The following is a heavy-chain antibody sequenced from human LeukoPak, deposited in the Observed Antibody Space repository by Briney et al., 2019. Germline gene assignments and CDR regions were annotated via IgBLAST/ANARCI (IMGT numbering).Heavy chain of an antibody. CDR2: ISGSGGST. J-gene: IGHJ4*02. CDR3: AKDLKVSIKTKDYFDY. Sequence: GGSLRLSCAASGFTFSSYAMSWVRQAPGKGLEWVSAISGSGGSTYYADSVKGRFTISRDNSKNTLYLQMNSLRAEDTAVYYCAKDLKVSIKTKDYFDYWGQGTLVTVSS. V-gene: IGHV3-23*01. CDR1: GFTFSSYA. D-gene: IGHD2/OR15-2a*01.